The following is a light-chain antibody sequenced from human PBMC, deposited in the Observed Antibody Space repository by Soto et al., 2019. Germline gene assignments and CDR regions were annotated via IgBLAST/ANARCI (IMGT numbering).Light chain of an antibody. CDR2: EVS. V-gene: IGLV2-14*01. J-gene: IGLJ1*01. CDR3: SSYTGSSTPYV. Sequence: QSALTQSASVSGSPGQSITISCTGTSSDIGAYNYVSWYQQHSGKAPKLMIYEVSNRPSGVSNRFSGSKSGNTASLTISGLQDEDEADYYCSSYTGSSTPYVFGTGTKLTVL. CDR1: SSDIGAYNY.